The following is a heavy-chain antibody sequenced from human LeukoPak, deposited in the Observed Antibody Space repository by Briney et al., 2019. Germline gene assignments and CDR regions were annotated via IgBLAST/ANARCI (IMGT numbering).Heavy chain of an antibody. D-gene: IGHD4-17*01. CDR1: GGSFSGYY. CDR2: INHSGST. V-gene: IGHV4-34*01. Sequence: SETLSLTCAVYGGSFSGYYWSWIRQPPGKGLEWIGEINHSGSTNYNPSLKSRVTISVDTSKNQFSLKLSSVTAADTAVYYCASLTVTKYYYYYYMDVWGKGTTVTVS. CDR3: ASLTVTKYYYYYYMDV. J-gene: IGHJ6*03.